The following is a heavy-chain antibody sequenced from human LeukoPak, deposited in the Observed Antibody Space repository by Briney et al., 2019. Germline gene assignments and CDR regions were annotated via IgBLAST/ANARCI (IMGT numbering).Heavy chain of an antibody. J-gene: IGHJ4*02. V-gene: IGHV4-30-4*01. CDR3: ARINGDHIDY. D-gene: IGHD4-17*01. Sequence: SQTLSLTCTVSGGSISTGDYYWSWIRQPPGKGLEWIGYIYYSGSTYYNPSLKSRVTISVDTSENQFSLKLSSVTAADTAVYYCARINGDHIDYWGQGTLATVSS. CDR1: GGSISTGDYY. CDR2: IYYSGST.